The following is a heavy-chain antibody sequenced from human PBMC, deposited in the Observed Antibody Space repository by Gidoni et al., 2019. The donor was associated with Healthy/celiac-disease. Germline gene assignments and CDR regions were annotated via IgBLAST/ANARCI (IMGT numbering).Heavy chain of an antibody. J-gene: IGHJ5*02. CDR3: AREMYYYDSSGYFFNWFDP. CDR2: LYTSGST. D-gene: IGHD3-22*01. Sequence: QVQLQESGPGLVKPSETLSLTCTVAGGSISSDYWSWIRQPAGKGLEWIGRLYTSGSTNYNPSLKSRVTMSVDTSKNRFSLKLSSVTAADTAMYYCAREMYYYDSSGYFFNWFDPWGQGTLVTVSS. CDR1: GGSISSDY. V-gene: IGHV4-4*07.